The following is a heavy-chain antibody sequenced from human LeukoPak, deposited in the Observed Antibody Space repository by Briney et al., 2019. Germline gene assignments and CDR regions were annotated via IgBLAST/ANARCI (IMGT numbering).Heavy chain of an antibody. J-gene: IGHJ4*02. V-gene: IGHV4-4*02. D-gene: IGHD2-8*01. CDR3: AREGGLYRPLDY. CDR1: GGSVSSTNW. Sequence: SETLSLTCGVSGGSVSSTNWWTWIRQPPGKGLEWIGEVHLDGSTNFNPSLKSRLTMSVDLSENHVSLKLTSVTAADTAVYYCAREGGLYRPLDYSGQGTLVTVSS. CDR2: VHLDGST.